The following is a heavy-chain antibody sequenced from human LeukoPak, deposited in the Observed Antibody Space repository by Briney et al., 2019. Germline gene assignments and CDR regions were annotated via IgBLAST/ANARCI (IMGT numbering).Heavy chain of an antibody. CDR3: TTVGTVTTAGYYYYGMDV. Sequence: GGSLRLSCAASGFTFSSYWMSWVRQAPGKGLEWVANIKQDGSEKYYVDSVKGRFTISRDNAKNSLYLQMNSLRVEDTAVYYCTTVGTVTTAGYYYYGMDVWGQGTTVTASS. CDR1: GFTFSSYW. J-gene: IGHJ6*02. V-gene: IGHV3-7*01. CDR2: IKQDGSEK. D-gene: IGHD4-17*01.